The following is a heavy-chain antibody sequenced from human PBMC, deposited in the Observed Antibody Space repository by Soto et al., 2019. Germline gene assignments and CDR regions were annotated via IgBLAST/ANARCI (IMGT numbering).Heavy chain of an antibody. CDR1: GGCISSSRYY. CDR3: ARLPGYCSCDSCRIDY. CDR2: IYYSGST. J-gene: IGHJ4*02. V-gene: IGHV4-39*01. D-gene: IGHD2-15*01. Sequence: QLQLQESGPGLVKPSETLSLTCTVSGGCISSSRYYWGWIRQPTGKGMEWIGSIYYSGSTYYNLSLKSRVTISVNTSKNQVSMNLSSMNAANTAVYFCARLPGYCSCDSCRIDYWGQGTLVTVSS.